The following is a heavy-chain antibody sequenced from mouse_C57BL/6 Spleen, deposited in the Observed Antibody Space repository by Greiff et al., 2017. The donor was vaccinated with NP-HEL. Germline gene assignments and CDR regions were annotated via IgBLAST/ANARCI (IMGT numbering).Heavy chain of an antibody. Sequence: EVQLVQSEGGLVQPGSSMKLSCTASGFTFSDYYMAWVRQVPEQGLEWVANINYDGSSTYYLDSLKSRFIISRDNAKTIPYLQLSSLTSEDAAAYYYARGCLYDLFDYWGQGTTLTVSS. V-gene: IGHV5-16*01. CDR1: GFTFSDYY. CDR3: ARGCLYDLFDY. J-gene: IGHJ2*01. D-gene: IGHD6-2*01. CDR2: INYDGSST.